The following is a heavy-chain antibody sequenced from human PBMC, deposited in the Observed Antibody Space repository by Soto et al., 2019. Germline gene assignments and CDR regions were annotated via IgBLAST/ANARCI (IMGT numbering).Heavy chain of an antibody. V-gene: IGHV3-21*01. CDR3: ARVHSDFWSGSPHSYFFDF. Sequence: LRLSCTGSGFLFSSYSMTWVRQAPGKGLEWVSSISGTGSYIYYADSVKGRFTISRDNTQKSLYLKLDSLGVEDTAVYYCARVHSDFWSGSPHSYFFDFWGQGTMVTVSS. J-gene: IGHJ4*02. CDR1: GFLFSSYS. D-gene: IGHD3-3*01. CDR2: ISGTGSYI.